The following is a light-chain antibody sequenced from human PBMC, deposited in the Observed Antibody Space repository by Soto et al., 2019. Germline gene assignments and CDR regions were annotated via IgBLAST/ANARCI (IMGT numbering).Light chain of an antibody. CDR3: KQRSNWPLT. CDR2: DAA. CDR1: QNIRNY. J-gene: IGKJ3*01. Sequence: EIVLTQSPATLSLSPGERAAVYRRQSQNIRNYLAWYQQKPGQSPRLLIYDAANRATDIPARFSGNGSGTDFTLTISSLETEDFAVYFCKQRSNWPLTFGTGTKVDIK. V-gene: IGKV3-11*01.